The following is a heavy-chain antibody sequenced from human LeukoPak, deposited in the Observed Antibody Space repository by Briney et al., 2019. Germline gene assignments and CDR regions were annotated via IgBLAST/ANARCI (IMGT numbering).Heavy chain of an antibody. Sequence: GGSLRLSCVASGFTFSSYAMSWVRQAPGKGLEWVSAISGSGGSTYYADSVKGRFTISRDNSKNTLYLQMNSLRAEDTAVYYCAKIVGVRLPAADWFDPWGQGTLVTVSP. CDR1: GFTFSSYA. CDR3: AKIVGVRLPAADWFDP. V-gene: IGHV3-23*01. J-gene: IGHJ5*02. CDR2: ISGSGGST. D-gene: IGHD2-2*01.